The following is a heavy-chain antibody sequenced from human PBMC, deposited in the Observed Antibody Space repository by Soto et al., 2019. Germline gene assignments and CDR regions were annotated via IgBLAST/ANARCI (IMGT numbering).Heavy chain of an antibody. J-gene: IGHJ4*02. CDR2: INPFDGSR. CDR1: GYIFTSNY. Sequence: ASVKVSCKASGYIFTSNYIHWVRQAPGQGLEWMGWINPFDGSRMFAQSFQGRVTMTRDTSTSTVYMEVSSLRSEDTAVYYCSRVDPGETSPFDHWGQGTLVTVS. D-gene: IGHD3-10*01. CDR3: SRVDPGETSPFDH. V-gene: IGHV1-46*03.